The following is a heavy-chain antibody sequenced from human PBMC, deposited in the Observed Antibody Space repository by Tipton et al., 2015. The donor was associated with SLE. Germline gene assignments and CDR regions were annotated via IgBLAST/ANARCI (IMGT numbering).Heavy chain of an antibody. CDR2: ICSSGSS. J-gene: IGHJ5*02. CDR3: SRGGASSKWLDP. D-gene: IGHD6-6*01. Sequence: TLSLTCTVSGGSIISTTYCWGWIRQPPGKGLEWIASICSSGSSYYSPSLKSRVTISVDTSKNQFSLRLTSVTAADTAIYYCSRGGASSKWLDPWGQGTLVTVSS. V-gene: IGHV4-39*07. CDR1: GGSIISTTYC.